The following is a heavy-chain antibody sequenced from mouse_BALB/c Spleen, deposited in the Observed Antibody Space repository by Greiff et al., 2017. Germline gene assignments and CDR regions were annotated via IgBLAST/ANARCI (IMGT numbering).Heavy chain of an antibody. CDR1: GYTFTSYY. J-gene: IGHJ4*01. CDR3: TRGGRDGSYGYAMDY. CDR2: INPSNGGT. V-gene: IGHV1S81*02. D-gene: IGHD1-1*02. Sequence: VQLQQSGAELVKPGASVKLSCKASGYTFTSYYMYWVKQRPGQGLEWIGEINPSNGGTNFNEKFKSKATLTVDKSSSTAYMQLSSLTSEDSAVFYCTRGGRDGSYGYAMDYWGQGTSVTVSS.